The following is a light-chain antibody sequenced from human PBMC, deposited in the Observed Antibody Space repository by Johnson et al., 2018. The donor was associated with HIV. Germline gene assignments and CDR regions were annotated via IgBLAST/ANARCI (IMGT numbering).Light chain of an antibody. CDR2: DNN. J-gene: IGLJ1*01. CDR3: GTWDSSLSAHYV. Sequence: QSVLTQPPSVSAAPGQKVTISCSGSSSNIGNNYVSWYQQLPGTAPKLLIYDNNKRPSGIPDRFSGSKYGTSATLGITGLQTGDEADYYCGTWDSSLSAHYVFGTGTKVTVL. V-gene: IGLV1-51*01. CDR1: SSNIGNNY.